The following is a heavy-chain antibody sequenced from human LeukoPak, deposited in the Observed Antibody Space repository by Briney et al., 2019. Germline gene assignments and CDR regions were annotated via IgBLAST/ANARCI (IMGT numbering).Heavy chain of an antibody. CDR1: GFAFRYTW. CDR3: TTATTGTTFWS. D-gene: IGHD1-1*01. V-gene: IGHV3-15*01. CDR2: VKSNIDGGTT. Sequence: GGALRLSCAASGFAFRYTWMTWVRQAPGKGLEGVGRVKSNIDGGTTDYAAPVKGRFTISRDDSKNTLYLQMSSLKTEDTAVYYCTTATTGTTFWSWGQGTLVTVSS. J-gene: IGHJ5*02.